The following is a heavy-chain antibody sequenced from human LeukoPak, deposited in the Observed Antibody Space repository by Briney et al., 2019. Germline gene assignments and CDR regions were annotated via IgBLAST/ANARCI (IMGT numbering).Heavy chain of an antibody. J-gene: IGHJ4*02. CDR3: AKGRGFRVWDPWDN. Sequence: SETLSLTCTVSSGSISSSNYYWSWIRQPAGKGLEWIGRISTIGITNYNPSLNSRVTISIDTSKNQFSLRLSSVTAEDTAVYYCAKGRGFRVWDPWDNWGQGTLITVSS. CDR1: SGSISSSNYY. V-gene: IGHV4-61*02. D-gene: IGHD3-16*01. CDR2: ISTIGIT.